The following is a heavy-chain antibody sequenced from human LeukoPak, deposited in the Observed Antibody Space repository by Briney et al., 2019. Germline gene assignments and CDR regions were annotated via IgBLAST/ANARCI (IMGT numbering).Heavy chain of an antibody. D-gene: IGHD1-1*01. CDR2: IYYSGNT. CDR3: AREGTAGTNLNWFDS. CDR1: GDSISISSYY. J-gene: IGHJ5*01. V-gene: IGHV4-61*01. Sequence: ETLSLTCTVSGDSISISSYYWSWIRQPPGKGLEWIGYIYYSGNTNYNPSLKSRVTISVDTSKNQFSLKLSSVTAADTAVYYCAREGTAGTNLNWFDSWGQGTLVTVSS.